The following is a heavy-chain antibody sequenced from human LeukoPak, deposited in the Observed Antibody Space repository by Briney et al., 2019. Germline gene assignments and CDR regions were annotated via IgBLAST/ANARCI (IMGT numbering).Heavy chain of an antibody. J-gene: IGHJ1*01. CDR2: ISSSGSYT. CDR3: ARLKYGSPQH. CDR1: GFTFSDYY. Sequence: GGSLRLSCAASGFTFSDYYMSWIRQAPGKGLEWVSYISSSGSYTIYADSVKGRSTISRDNAKNSLYLQMNSLRAEDTAVYYCARLKYGSPQHWGQGTLVTVSS. D-gene: IGHD1-26*01. V-gene: IGHV3-11*06.